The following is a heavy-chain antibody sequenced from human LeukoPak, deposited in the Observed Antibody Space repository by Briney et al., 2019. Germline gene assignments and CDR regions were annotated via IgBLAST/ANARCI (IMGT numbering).Heavy chain of an antibody. CDR2: ISGNGYNT. CDR1: GFTFSSYA. V-gene: IGHV3-23*01. CDR3: AKDLGMGGGRCFAN. J-gene: IGHJ4*02. D-gene: IGHD2-15*01. Sequence: GGSLRLSCAASGFTFSSYAMSWVRQAPGKGLEWVSAISGNGYNTYYTDSVTGRFTISRDNSRNTLYLQMNSLRVEDTAVYYCAKDLGMGGGRCFANWGQGTLVTVSS.